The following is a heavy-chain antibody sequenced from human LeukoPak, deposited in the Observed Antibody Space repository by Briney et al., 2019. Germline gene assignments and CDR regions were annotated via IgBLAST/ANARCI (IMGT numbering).Heavy chain of an antibody. D-gene: IGHD3-3*01. V-gene: IGHV3-53*01. J-gene: IGHJ1*01. Sequence: GGSLRLSCAASGFTVSGSYMHWVRQAPGKGLEWVSVIYNGGGTAYADSVKGRFTISRDISKNTVYLQMNSLRGEDTAVYYCAKHIYGVVSIQQWGQGTLVTVSS. CDR1: GFTVSGSY. CDR3: AKHIYGVVSIQQ. CDR2: IYNGGGT.